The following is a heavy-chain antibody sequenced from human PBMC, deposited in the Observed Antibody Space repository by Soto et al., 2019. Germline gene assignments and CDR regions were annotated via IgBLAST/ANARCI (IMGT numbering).Heavy chain of an antibody. CDR1: GYTFTSYA. CDR2: INAGNGNT. CDR3: ARDLGGWPDY. J-gene: IGHJ4*02. D-gene: IGHD2-15*01. Sequence: GASVKVSRTDSGYTFTSYAMHWVRQAPGQRLEWMGWINAGNGNTKYSQKFQGRVTITRDTSASTAYMELSSLRSEDTAVYYCARDLGGWPDYWGQGTLVTVSS. V-gene: IGHV1-3*01.